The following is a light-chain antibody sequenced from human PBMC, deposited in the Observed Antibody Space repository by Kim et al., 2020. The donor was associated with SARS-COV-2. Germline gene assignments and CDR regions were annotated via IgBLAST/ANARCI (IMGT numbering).Light chain of an antibody. CDR1: QSLDNN. J-gene: IGKJ2*03. CDR3: QKYNNPVS. CDR2: AVS. Sequence: ETVMTQSPATLSVSPGERVTLSCRASQSLDNNLAWYQQKVGQSPRLLIHAVSTRATGVPARFSGSGSGTEFTLTISSLQSEDFAVYYCQKYNNPVSFGQGTKLEI. V-gene: IGKV3-15*01.